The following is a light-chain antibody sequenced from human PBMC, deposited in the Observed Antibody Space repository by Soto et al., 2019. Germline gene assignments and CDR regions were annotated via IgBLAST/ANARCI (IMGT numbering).Light chain of an antibody. V-gene: IGKV3-15*01. J-gene: IGKJ1*01. CDR1: QNIYSN. CDR3: LQYHNLWE. Sequence: IVMTQSPATLSVSPGERATLSCRASQNIYSNVAWYQQRPGQAPSLLIYRASTRATGIPARFSGSGSGTDFTITISSLQSDDFTCYSCLQYHNLWEFGQGTKVEIK. CDR2: RAS.